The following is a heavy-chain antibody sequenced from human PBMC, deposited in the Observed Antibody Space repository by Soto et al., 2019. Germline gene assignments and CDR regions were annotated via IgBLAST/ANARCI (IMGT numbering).Heavy chain of an antibody. CDR1: GYSFTSHY. CDR3: ARGIKSGAYSRWSDP. J-gene: IGHJ5*02. CDR2: IYPGGVNT. D-gene: IGHD4-17*01. Sequence: GASVKVSCKAIGYSFTSHYMHWVRQAPGQGLEWMGTIYPGGVNTAYVQKFQGRVTMTWDTSITPAYMELSSLRSEDTAVYFCARGIKSGAYSRWSDPWGQGTLVSVSS. V-gene: IGHV1-46*01.